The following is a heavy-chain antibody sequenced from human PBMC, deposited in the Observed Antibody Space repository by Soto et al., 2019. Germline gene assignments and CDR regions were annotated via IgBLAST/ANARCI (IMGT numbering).Heavy chain of an antibody. Sequence: GESLKISCKASAYTFSTYWIGWVRQMPGRGLEWVGFIYPGDSDTSYSPSFQGQVTISADKSTSTVYLQWSSLKASDTAMYYCARQKLWMATINNDAFDIWGQGTMVTVSS. CDR1: AYTFSTYW. V-gene: IGHV5-51*01. D-gene: IGHD2-21*01. CDR2: IYPGDSDT. J-gene: IGHJ3*02. CDR3: ARQKLWMATINNDAFDI.